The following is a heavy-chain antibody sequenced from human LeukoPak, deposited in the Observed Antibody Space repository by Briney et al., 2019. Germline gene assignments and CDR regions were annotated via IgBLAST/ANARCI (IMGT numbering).Heavy chain of an antibody. J-gene: IGHJ5*02. V-gene: IGHV4-39*01. CDR1: GGSISSSSYY. D-gene: IGHD3-3*02. CDR2: ISYSGST. Sequence: SETLSLTCTVSGGSISSSSYYWGWIRQPPGKGLEWIGTISYSGSTYYNVSLKSRVTISVDTSKNQFSLKLSSVTAADTAVFYCARLVSPGRFDPWGQGTLVTVSS. CDR3: ARLVSPGRFDP.